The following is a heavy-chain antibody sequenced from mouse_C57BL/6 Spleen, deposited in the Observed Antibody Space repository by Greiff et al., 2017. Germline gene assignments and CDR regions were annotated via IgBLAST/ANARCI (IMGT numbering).Heavy chain of an antibody. V-gene: IGHV1-42*01. CDR2: INPSTGGT. CDR1: GYSFTGYY. Sequence: EVQLVESGPELVKPGASVKISCKASGYSFTGYYMNWVKQSPEKSLEWIGEINPSTGGTTYNQKFKAKATLTVDKSSSTAYMQLKSLTSEDSAVYYCARLGRPYYFDYWGQGTTLTVSS. D-gene: IGHD4-1*01. J-gene: IGHJ2*01. CDR3: ARLGRPYYFDY.